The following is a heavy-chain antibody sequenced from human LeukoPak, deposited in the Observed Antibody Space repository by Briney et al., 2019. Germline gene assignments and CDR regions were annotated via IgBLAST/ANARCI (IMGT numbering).Heavy chain of an antibody. CDR1: GFTFSSYW. D-gene: IGHD3-10*01. J-gene: IGHJ6*03. CDR2: IKQDGSEK. V-gene: IGHV3-7*01. CDR3: ARDYYGSGSYAYYYYMDV. Sequence: GGSLRLSCAASGFTFSSYWMSWVRQAPGKGLEWVANIKQDGSEKYYVDSVKGRFTISRDNAKNSLYLQMNSLRAEDTAVYYCARDYYGSGSYAYYYYMDVWGKGTTVTISS.